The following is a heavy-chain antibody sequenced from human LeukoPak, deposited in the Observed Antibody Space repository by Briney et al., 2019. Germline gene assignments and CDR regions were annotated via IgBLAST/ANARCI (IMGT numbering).Heavy chain of an antibody. D-gene: IGHD3-3*01. J-gene: IGHJ4*02. CDR2: IWYDGSNK. CDR1: GFTFSSYG. V-gene: IGHV3-33*01. Sequence: GGSLRLSCEASGFTFSSYGMHWVRQAPGKGLEWVAVIWYDGSNKYYADSVKGRFTISRDNSKNTLYLQMNSLRAEDTAVYYCARSIRYDFWSGYWTPADYWGQGTLVTVSS. CDR3: ARSIRYDFWSGYWTPADY.